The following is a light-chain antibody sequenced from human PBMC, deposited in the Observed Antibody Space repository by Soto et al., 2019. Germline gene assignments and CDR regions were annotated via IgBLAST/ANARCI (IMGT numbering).Light chain of an antibody. CDR2: GAS. J-gene: IGKJ1*01. V-gene: IGKV3-15*01. CDR3: QQYKNWPET. Sequence: EIVMTQSPATLSVSPGVRATLSCRASRNVNNNLAWYQQKPGQAPRLVIYGASTRATGIPARFSGSGSGTEFTLTISSLQSEDFAVYTCQQYKNWPETFGQGTKVEIK. CDR1: RNVNNN.